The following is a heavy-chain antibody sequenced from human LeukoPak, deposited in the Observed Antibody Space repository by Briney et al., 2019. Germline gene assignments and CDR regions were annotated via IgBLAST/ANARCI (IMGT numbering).Heavy chain of an antibody. J-gene: IGHJ4*02. Sequence: GGSLRLSCAASGFTFSSYSMNWVRQAPGKGLEWVSSISSSSSYIYYADSVKGRFTISRDNAKNSLYLQMNSLRAEDTAVYYCARVVERYDFWSGYPNWGQGTLVTVSS. CDR1: GFTFSSYS. D-gene: IGHD3-3*01. CDR3: ARVVERYDFWSGYPN. V-gene: IGHV3-21*01. CDR2: ISSSSSYI.